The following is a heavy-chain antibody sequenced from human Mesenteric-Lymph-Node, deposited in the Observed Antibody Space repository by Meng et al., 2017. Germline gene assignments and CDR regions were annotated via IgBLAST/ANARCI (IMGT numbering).Heavy chain of an antibody. V-gene: IGHV7-4-1*02. J-gene: IGHJ4*02. CDR2: INTNTGNP. CDR1: GYKFTRYA. Sequence: ASVKVSCKASGYKFTRYAIIWVREAPGQGLEWMGWINTNTGNPMYAQGFTGRFVFSLDTSVSTAYLQISSLKSEDSGFYYCARAYSSAWSLELRYWGQGTLVTVSS. CDR3: ARAYSSAWSLELRY. D-gene: IGHD6-19*01.